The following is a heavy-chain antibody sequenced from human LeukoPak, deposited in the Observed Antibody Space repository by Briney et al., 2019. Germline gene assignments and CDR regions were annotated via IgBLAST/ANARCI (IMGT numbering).Heavy chain of an antibody. Sequence: SVKVSCKASGGTFSSYAISWVRQAPGQGLEWMGGIIPIFGTANYAQKFQGRVTITADESTSTAYMELSSLRSEDTAVYYRARPVAPYRHQHYFDYWGQGTLVTVSS. D-gene: IGHD6-19*01. J-gene: IGHJ4*02. CDR3: ARPVAPYRHQHYFDY. CDR2: IIPIFGTA. CDR1: GGTFSSYA. V-gene: IGHV1-69*13.